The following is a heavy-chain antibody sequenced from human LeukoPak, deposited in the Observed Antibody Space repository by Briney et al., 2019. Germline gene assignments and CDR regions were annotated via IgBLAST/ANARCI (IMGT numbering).Heavy chain of an antibody. J-gene: IGHJ4*02. CDR3: AGSLGYCTSNVCYLKY. CDR1: GYTFTRYG. D-gene: IGHD2-8*01. CDR2: ISGSNGNT. Sequence: ASVKVSCKAFGYTFTRYGVSWVRQAPGQGLEWIGWISGSNGNTNYAQNFQGRVTMTTDSSTSTAYMELRSLRSDDTAVYYCAGSLGYCTSNVCYLKYWGQGTLVTVSS. V-gene: IGHV1-18*01.